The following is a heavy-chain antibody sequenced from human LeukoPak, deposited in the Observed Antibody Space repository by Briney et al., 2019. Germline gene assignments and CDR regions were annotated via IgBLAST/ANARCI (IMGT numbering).Heavy chain of an antibody. CDR1: GFSLSTSGVG. CDR3: AHTREAGLFDY. D-gene: IGHD6-13*01. Sequence: ESGPTLVKPTQTLTLTCTFSGFSLSTSGVGVGWIRQPPGKALEWLALIYWDDDKRYSPSLKSRLTITKDTSKNQVVLTMTNIDPVDTATYYCAHTREAGLFDYWGQGTLVTVSS. CDR2: IYWDDDK. V-gene: IGHV2-5*02. J-gene: IGHJ4*02.